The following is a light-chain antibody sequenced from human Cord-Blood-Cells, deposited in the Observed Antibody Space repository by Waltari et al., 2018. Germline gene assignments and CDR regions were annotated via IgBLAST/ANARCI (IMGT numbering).Light chain of an antibody. CDR3: SSYTSSSTLWV. Sequence: QSALTQPASVSGSPGQSITISCTGTSSAVGGYNYVSWYQQHPGKAPKLMIYDVSNRPSGVSNRCSGSKSGRPASLTISGLQAEYESDYYCSSYTSSSTLWVFGGGTKLTVL. CDR1: SSAVGGYNY. CDR2: DVS. V-gene: IGLV2-14*01. J-gene: IGLJ3*02.